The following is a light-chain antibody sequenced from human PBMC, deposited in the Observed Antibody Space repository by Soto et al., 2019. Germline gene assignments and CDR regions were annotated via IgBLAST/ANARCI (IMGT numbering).Light chain of an antibody. CDR3: QQYDNLPPTWT. J-gene: IGKJ1*01. CDR1: QGIATY. Sequence: DIQMTQSPSSLAAAVGNRVTITCQASQGIATYLNWYQQKPGKAPNLLIYDASNLETGVPSRFSGGGSGTHFTFTLSNLQPEDIATYYCQQYDNLPPTWTFGQGTKVEIE. CDR2: DAS. V-gene: IGKV1-33*01.